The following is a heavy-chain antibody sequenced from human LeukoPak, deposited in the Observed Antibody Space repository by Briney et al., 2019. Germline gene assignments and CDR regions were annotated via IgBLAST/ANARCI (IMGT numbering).Heavy chain of an antibody. CDR3: ARGGDFGYSYGGYYYMDV. CDR2: IGTAGDT. V-gene: IGHV3-13*01. D-gene: IGHD5-18*01. CDR1: GFTFSTYD. Sequence: PGGSLRLSCAASGFTFSTYDMHWVRQVTGKGLEWVSTIGTAGDTYYPGSVKGRFTISRENAKNSLYLQMNSLRAGDTAVYYCARGGDFGYSYGGYYYMDVWGKGTTVTVSS. J-gene: IGHJ6*03.